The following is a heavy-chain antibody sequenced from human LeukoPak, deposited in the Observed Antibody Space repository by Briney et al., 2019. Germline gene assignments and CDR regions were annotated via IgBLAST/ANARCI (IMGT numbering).Heavy chain of an antibody. CDR1: GGSISSGSYD. CDR3: ARAPIWSIAVAGTAFDI. V-gene: IGHV4-61*02. J-gene: IGHJ3*02. Sequence: SETLSLTCTGSGGSISSGSYDWSWVGQRAGRGLEWIERIYTSGSTNYNPCHKSRVTISVDTSKTQFSLKLSSVTAADTAVYYCARAPIWSIAVAGTAFDIWGQGTMVTVSS. D-gene: IGHD6-19*01. CDR2: IYTSGST.